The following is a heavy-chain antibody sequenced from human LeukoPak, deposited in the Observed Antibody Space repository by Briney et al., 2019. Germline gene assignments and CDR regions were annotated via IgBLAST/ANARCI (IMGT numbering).Heavy chain of an antibody. CDR2: ISGSGGST. CDR3: AKGSVPASYYYYGMDV. J-gene: IGHJ6*02. Sequence: GGSLRLSCAASGFTFSSYAMSWVRQAPGKGLEWVSAISGSGGSTYYADSVKGRFTISRDNSKNTLYLQMNSLRAEDTAVYYCAKGSVPASYYYYGMDVWGQGTTVTVSS. V-gene: IGHV3-23*01. D-gene: IGHD2-2*01. CDR1: GFTFSSYA.